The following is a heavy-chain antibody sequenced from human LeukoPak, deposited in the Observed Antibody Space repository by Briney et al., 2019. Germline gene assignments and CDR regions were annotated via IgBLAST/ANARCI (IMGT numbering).Heavy chain of an antibody. CDR1: GGTFSSYA. CDR3: ARDRGKYPEGYFDY. CDR2: IISIFGIA. D-gene: IGHD2-2*02. J-gene: IGHJ4*02. Sequence: ASVKVSCKASGGTFSSYAISWVRQAPGQGLEWMGRIISIFGIANYAQKFQGRVTITADKSTSTAYMELSSLRSEDTAVYYCARDRGKYPEGYFDYWGQGTLVTVSS. V-gene: IGHV1-69*04.